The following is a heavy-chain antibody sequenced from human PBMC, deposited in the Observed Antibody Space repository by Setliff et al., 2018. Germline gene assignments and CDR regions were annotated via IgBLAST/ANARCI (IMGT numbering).Heavy chain of an antibody. V-gene: IGHV3-7*01. D-gene: IGHD3-10*01. J-gene: IGHJ4*02. CDR1: GSTYNNCW. CDR3: FGAGTCSY. Sequence: PGGSLRLSCGASGSTYNNCWVSWVRQAPGKGLEWLASINPHGSEKYYADSVKGRFTISRDNAKNSLSLQMNNLRTEDTAVYYCFGAGTCSYWGQGTLVTVSS. CDR2: INPHGSEK.